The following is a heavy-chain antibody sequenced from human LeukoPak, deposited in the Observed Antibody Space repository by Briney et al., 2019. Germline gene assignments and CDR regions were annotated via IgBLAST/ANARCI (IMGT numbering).Heavy chain of an antibody. CDR2: IIGSSGST. J-gene: IGHJ4*02. D-gene: IGHD5-12*01. CDR3: AKGGYDYVEIGYFDY. V-gene: IGHV3-23*01. CDR1: GFRFGNYA. Sequence: PAGGSLRLSCAASGFRFGNYAMSWVRQAPGKGLEWVSVIIGSSGSTFYADSVKGRFTISRDNSKNTLYLQMNSLRDEDTAVYYCAKGGYDYVEIGYFDYWGQGTLVTVSS.